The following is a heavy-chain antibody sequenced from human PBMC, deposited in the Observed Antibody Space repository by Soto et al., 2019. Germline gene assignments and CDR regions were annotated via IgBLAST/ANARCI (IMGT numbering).Heavy chain of an antibody. CDR1: GGTFSSYA. CDR2: IIPIFGTA. D-gene: IGHD6-19*01. CDR3: ARSKRGRSVADDYGRDL. Sequence: STVEVSCKRSGGTFSSYAISWVRRAPGQGLEWMGGIIPIFGTANYAQKFQGRVTITADKSTSTAYMELSSLRSEDTAVYYCARSKRGRSVADDYGRDLRCKGTKVTVCS. V-gene: IGHV1-69*06. J-gene: IGHJ6*04.